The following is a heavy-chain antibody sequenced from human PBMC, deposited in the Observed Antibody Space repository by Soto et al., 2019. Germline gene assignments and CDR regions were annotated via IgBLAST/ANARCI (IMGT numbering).Heavy chain of an antibody. CDR2: INHSGST. D-gene: IGHD2-8*02. J-gene: IGHJ4*02. CDR3: ARDKITGLCDY. Sequence: QVQLQQWGAGLLKPSETLSLTCAVSGGSFSGYYWTWIRQPPGTGLERIGDINHSGSTNYNPSLKSRVTISVDTSNNQFSLKLTSVTAADTAVYYCARDKITGLCDYWGQGTLVTVSS. CDR1: GGSFSGYY. V-gene: IGHV4-34*01.